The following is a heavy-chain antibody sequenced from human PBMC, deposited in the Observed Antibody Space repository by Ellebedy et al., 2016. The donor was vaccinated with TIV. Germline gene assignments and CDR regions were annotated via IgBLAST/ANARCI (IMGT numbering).Heavy chain of an antibody. CDR2: LWYDGSPR. CDR1: GFTFSNYG. J-gene: IGHJ4*02. Sequence: GESLKISCAASGFTFSNYGMSWVRQAPGKGLEWVADLWYDGSPRNYADSVKGRFTISRDNSNNAVYLQMSSLRAEDTAVYYCARDRVRLDYWGQGILVTVSS. CDR3: ARDRVRLDY. V-gene: IGHV3-33*01. D-gene: IGHD3-10*01.